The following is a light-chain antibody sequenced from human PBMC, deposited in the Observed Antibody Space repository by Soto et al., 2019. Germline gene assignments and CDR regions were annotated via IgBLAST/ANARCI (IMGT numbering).Light chain of an antibody. J-gene: IGKJ1*01. Sequence: DIQMTQSPSSLSASVGDRVTISCRASQGISHYLAWYQQRPGKIPKLLIYDAYTLQSGVPSRFSGSRSGTDFTLTISSLQPEDVATYYCQKYNSAPRTFGQGTKVEIK. CDR3: QKYNSAPRT. V-gene: IGKV1-27*01. CDR1: QGISHY. CDR2: DAY.